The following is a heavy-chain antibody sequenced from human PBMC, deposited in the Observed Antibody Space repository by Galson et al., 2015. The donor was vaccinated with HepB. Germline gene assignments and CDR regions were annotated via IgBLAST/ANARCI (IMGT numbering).Heavy chain of an antibody. CDR3: ATVPTKYQLLVHWFDP. CDR2: FDPEDGET. J-gene: IGHJ5*02. Sequence: SVKVSCKVSGYTLTELSMHWVRQAPGKGLEWMGGFDPEDGETIYAQKFQGRVTMTEDTSTDTAYMELSSLRSEDTAVYYCATVPTKYQLLVHWFDPWGQGTLVTVSS. V-gene: IGHV1-24*01. CDR1: GYTLTELS. D-gene: IGHD2-2*01.